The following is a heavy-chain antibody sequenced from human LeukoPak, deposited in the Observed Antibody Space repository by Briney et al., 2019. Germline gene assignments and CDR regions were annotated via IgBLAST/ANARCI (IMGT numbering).Heavy chain of an antibody. V-gene: IGHV3-30*02. J-gene: IGHJ4*02. D-gene: IGHD3-10*01. CDR1: GFTFSSYG. Sequence: GGSLRLSCAASGFTFSSYGMNWVRQAPGKGLEWVAFIRYDGSKKYSADSVKGRFTISRDNSKNTLYLQMNSLRAEDTAVYYCAKDYNRAYYYGSGFDYWGQGTLVTVSS. CDR2: IRYDGSKK. CDR3: AKDYNRAYYYGSGFDY.